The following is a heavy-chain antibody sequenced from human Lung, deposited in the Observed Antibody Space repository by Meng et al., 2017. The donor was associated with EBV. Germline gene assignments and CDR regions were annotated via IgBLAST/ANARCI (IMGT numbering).Heavy chain of an antibody. V-gene: IGHV7-4-1*02. CDR2: ISTNTGNP. CDR1: GYTFTRYP. D-gene: IGHD6-19*01. CDR3: GTLKYTSGFYGPAY. Sequence: QVQLGQSGAEWKKPGXSVKVSCKASGYTFTRYPMNWVRQAPGQGLEWMGWISTNTGNPTYAQGFTGRFVFSVDTSVSTAYLQISSLKAEDTAVYYCGTLKYTSGFYGPAYWGQGALVNVSS. J-gene: IGHJ4*02.